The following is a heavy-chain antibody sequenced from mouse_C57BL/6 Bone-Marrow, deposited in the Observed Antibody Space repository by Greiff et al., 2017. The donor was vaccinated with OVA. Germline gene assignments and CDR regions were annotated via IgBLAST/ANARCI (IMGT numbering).Heavy chain of an antibody. V-gene: IGHV1-5*01. CDR2: IYPGNSDT. CDR3: TRGNGYCWYFDV. CDR1: GYTFTSYW. Sequence: VQLQQSGTVLARPGASVKMSCKTSGYTFTSYWMHWVKQRPGQGLEWIGAIYPGNSDTSYNQKFKGKAKLTAVTSASTAYMELSSLTNEDSAVYYCTRGNGYCWYFDVWGTGTTVTVSS. D-gene: IGHD2-3*01. J-gene: IGHJ1*03.